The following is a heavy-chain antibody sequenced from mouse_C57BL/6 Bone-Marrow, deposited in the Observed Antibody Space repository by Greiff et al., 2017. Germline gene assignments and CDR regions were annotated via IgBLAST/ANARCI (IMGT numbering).Heavy chain of an antibody. Sequence: QVQLQQPGAELVKPGASVKLSCKASGYTFTSYWMHWVKQRPGQGLEWIGMIHPNSGSTNYNEKFKSKATLTVDKSSSTAYMQLSSLTSEDSAVYYCARLRYYGSRAFFDYWGQGTTLTVSS. CDR2: IHPNSGST. V-gene: IGHV1-64*01. CDR3: ARLRYYGSRAFFDY. D-gene: IGHD1-1*01. J-gene: IGHJ2*01. CDR1: GYTFTSYW.